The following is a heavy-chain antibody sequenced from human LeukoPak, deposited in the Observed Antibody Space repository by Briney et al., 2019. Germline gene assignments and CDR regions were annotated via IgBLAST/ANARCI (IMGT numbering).Heavy chain of an antibody. CDR1: GFTFSSYS. D-gene: IGHD5-12*01. J-gene: IGHJ4*02. CDR3: GKGGRDSDY. CDR2: INSGGTP. Sequence: PGGCLRLSCAASGFTFSSYSMSWVRQAPGKGLEWVSAINSGGTPYYADSVKGRVTISRDNSKSTVYLQLSTLRADDTAIYYCGKGGRDSDYWGQGTLVTVSS. V-gene: IGHV3-23*01.